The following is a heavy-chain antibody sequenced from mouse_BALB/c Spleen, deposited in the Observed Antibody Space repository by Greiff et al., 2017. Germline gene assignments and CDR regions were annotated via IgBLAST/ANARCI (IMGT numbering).Heavy chain of an antibody. CDR1: GFTFSSYT. D-gene: IGHD2-10*01. Sequence: EVMLVESGGGLVQPGGSLKLSCAASGFTFSSYTMSWVRQTPEKRLEWVAYISNGGGSTYYPDTVKGRFTISRDNAKNTLYLQMSSLKSEDTAMYYCARDSSYGNYPRFAYWGQGTLVTVSA. CDR2: ISNGGGST. CDR3: ARDSSYGNYPRFAY. V-gene: IGHV5-12-2*01. J-gene: IGHJ3*01.